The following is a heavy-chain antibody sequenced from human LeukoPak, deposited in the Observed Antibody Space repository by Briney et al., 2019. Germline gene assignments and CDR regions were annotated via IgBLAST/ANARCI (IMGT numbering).Heavy chain of an antibody. CDR3: AREMVGRFFDS. CDR1: GGSISSSAYY. V-gene: IGHV4-31*03. Sequence: SQTLSLTCTVSGGSISSSAYYWSWIRQQPGKGVEWIGYIYHIGNTHYNPSLGSRLTISVDTSKNQFSLKLSSVTAVDTAVYYCAREMVGRFFDSWGQGTLVTVSS. J-gene: IGHJ4*02. CDR2: IYHIGNT. D-gene: IGHD2-8*01.